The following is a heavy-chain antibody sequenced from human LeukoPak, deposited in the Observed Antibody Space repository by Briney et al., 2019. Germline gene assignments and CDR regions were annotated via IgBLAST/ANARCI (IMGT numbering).Heavy chain of an antibody. CDR2: IKQDGSEK. V-gene: IGHV3-7*01. Sequence: GGSLRLSCAASGFTFSSYWMSWVRQAPGKGLEWVANIKQDGSEKYYVDSVKGRFTISRDNAKNLLYLQMNSLRAEDTAVYYCAREYSSGWSSRFSYYYYMDVWGKGTTVTVSS. J-gene: IGHJ6*03. CDR1: GFTFSSYW. D-gene: IGHD6-19*01. CDR3: AREYSSGWSSRFSYYYYMDV.